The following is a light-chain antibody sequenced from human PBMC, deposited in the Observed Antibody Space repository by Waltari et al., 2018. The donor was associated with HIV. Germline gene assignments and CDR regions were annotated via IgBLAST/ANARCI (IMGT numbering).Light chain of an antibody. CDR2: KAS. V-gene: IGKV1-5*03. CDR3: QQYNTFSS. J-gene: IGKJ1*01. CDR1: QNISSW. Sequence: IQLTQSPSTLYASVRDRVPITCRASQNISSWLAWYQQTPGKAPKLLIFKASSLESGVPSRFSGSESGTDFTLTISSLQPDDYATYYCQQYNTFSSFGQGTKVEIK.